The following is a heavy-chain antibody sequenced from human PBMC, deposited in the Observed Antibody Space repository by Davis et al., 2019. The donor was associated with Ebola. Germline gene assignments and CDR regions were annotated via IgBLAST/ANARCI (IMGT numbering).Heavy chain of an antibody. J-gene: IGHJ6*01. Sequence: ASVKVSCKASGYTFTSYYMHWVRQAPGQGLEWMGIINPSGGSTSYAQKFQGRVTMTRDTSTSTVYMELSSLRSEDTAVYYCALPSGSYQGPIGLPPGTLLQEHLWG. V-gene: IGHV1-46*01. CDR2: INPSGGST. CDR3: ALPSGSYQGPIGLPPGTLLQEHL. CDR1: GYTFTSYY. D-gene: IGHD2-2*01.